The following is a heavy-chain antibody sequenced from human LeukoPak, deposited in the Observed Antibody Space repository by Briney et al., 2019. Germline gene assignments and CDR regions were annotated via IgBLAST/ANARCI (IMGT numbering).Heavy chain of an antibody. J-gene: IGHJ4*02. V-gene: IGHV1-69*05. CDR3: ARGAWIQLKEEGFDY. D-gene: IGHD5-18*01. Sequence: SVKVSCKASGDTFSSYAISWVRQAPGQGLEWMGGIIPIFGTANYAQKFQGRVTITTDESTSTAYMELSSLRSEDTAVYYCARGAWIQLKEEGFDYWGQGTLVTVSS. CDR2: IIPIFGTA. CDR1: GDTFSSYA.